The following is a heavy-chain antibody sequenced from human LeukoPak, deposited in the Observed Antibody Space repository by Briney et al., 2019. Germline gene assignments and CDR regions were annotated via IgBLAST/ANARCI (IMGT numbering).Heavy chain of an antibody. J-gene: IGHJ4*02. Sequence: GGSLRLSCAASGFTFSSYAMSWVRQAPGKGLEWVSAIRGSGGSTYYADSVKGRFTISRDNSKNTLYLQMNSLRAEDTAVYYCAKLLIPIHYFDYWGQGTLVTVSS. D-gene: IGHD3-9*01. V-gene: IGHV3-23*01. CDR2: IRGSGGST. CDR3: AKLLIPIHYFDY. CDR1: GFTFSSYA.